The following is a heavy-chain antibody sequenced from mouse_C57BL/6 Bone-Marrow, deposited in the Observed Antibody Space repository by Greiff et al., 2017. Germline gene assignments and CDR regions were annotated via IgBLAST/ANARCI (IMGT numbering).Heavy chain of an antibody. CDR1: GYTFTDYE. Sequence: QVQLKQSGAELVRPGASVTLSCKASGYTFTDYEMHWVKQTPVHGLEWIGAIDPETGGTAYNQKFKGKAILTADKSSSTAYMELRSLTSEDSAVYYCTRRSYDGYYAMDYWGQGTSVTVSS. CDR2: IDPETGGT. D-gene: IGHD2-3*01. J-gene: IGHJ4*01. V-gene: IGHV1-15*01. CDR3: TRRSYDGYYAMDY.